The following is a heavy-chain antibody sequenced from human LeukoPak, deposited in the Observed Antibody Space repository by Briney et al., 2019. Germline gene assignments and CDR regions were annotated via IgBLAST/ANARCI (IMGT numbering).Heavy chain of an antibody. CDR2: INHSGST. V-gene: IGHV4-34*01. J-gene: IGHJ4*02. CDR1: GGSFSGYY. D-gene: IGHD3-10*01. Sequence: SETLSLTCAVYGGSFSGYYWSWIRQPPGKGLEWIGEINHSGSTNYNPSLKSRVTISLDTSKNQFSLKLSSVTAADTAVYYCARVPPGVRGALLTRSFDYWGQGTLVTVSS. CDR3: ARVPPGVRGALLTRSFDY.